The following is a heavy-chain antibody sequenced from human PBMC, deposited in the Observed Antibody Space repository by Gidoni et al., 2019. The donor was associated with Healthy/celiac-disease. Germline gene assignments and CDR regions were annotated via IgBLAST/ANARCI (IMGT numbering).Heavy chain of an antibody. CDR2: INHSGST. CDR3: ARGGRIVGYCSGGSCYPLHGLYGENNWFDP. J-gene: IGHJ5*02. D-gene: IGHD2-15*01. CDR1: GGSFSGYY. Sequence: QVQLQQWGAGLLKPSETLSLTCAVYGGSFSGYYWSWIRQPPGQGLEWIGEINHSGSTNYNPSLKSRVTISVDTSKNQFSLKLSSVTAADTAVYYCARGGRIVGYCSGGSCYPLHGLYGENNWFDPWGQGTLVTVSS. V-gene: IGHV4-34*01.